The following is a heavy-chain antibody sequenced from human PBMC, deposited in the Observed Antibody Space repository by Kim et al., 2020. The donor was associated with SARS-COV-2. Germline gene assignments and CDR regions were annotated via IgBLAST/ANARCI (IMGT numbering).Heavy chain of an antibody. Sequence: SETLSLTCTVSGGSITSGGYYWSWIRQHPGKGLEWIGYIYYGGNTYYNPSLKSRVTISVDTSKNQFSLKLTSLTAADTAVYYCATVAGYCSSSSCYSLWFGPWGQGALVTVSS. CDR1: GGSITSGGYY. CDR2: IYYGGNT. V-gene: IGHV4-31*03. CDR3: ATVAGYCSSSSCYSLWFGP. D-gene: IGHD2-2*03. J-gene: IGHJ5*02.